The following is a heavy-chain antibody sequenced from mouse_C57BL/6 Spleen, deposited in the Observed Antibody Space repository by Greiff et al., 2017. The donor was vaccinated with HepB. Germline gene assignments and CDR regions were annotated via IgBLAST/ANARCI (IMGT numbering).Heavy chain of an antibody. J-gene: IGHJ2*01. V-gene: IGHV1-55*01. CDR1: GSTFPGSW. Sequence: FQLQQSGAELVKPGASVKMSCKASGSTFPGSWITWVKRRPGQGLEWIGDIYPGSGSTNYNEKFKSKATLTVEPSSSPAYMQLSSRTSEDSAVYYCAREGNYFDYWGQGTTLTVSS. CDR3: AREGNYFDY. CDR2: IYPGSGST.